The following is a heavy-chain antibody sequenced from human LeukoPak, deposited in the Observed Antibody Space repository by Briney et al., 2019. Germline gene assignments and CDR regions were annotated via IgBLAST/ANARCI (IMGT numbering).Heavy chain of an antibody. CDR1: GGTFSSYT. CDR3: ARETYDSSAYYDYAAFQH. CDR2: IIPIFGTT. J-gene: IGHJ1*01. D-gene: IGHD3-22*01. V-gene: IGHV1-69*06. Sequence: SVKVSCKASGGTFSSYTFSWVRQAPGHGLEWMGGIIPIFGTTYYAQKVQGRVTITADKATSTAYMDLSSLRSEDTAVYYCARETYDSSAYYDYAAFQHWGQGPLVTVSS.